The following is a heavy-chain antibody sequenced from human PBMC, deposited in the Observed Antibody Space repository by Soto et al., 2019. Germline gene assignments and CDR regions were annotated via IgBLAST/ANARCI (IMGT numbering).Heavy chain of an antibody. CDR3: ARVPGP. J-gene: IGHJ5*02. V-gene: IGHV4-30-2*01. CDR1: GGSISGYY. Sequence: PSETLSLTCTFSGGSISGYYWSWIRQPPGKGLEWIGYIYHSGSTYYNPSLKSRVTISVDRSKNQFSLKLSSVTAADTAVYYCARVPGPWGQGTLVTVS. CDR2: IYHSGST.